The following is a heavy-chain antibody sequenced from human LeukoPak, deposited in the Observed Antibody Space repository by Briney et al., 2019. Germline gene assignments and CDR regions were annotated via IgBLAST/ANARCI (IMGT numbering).Heavy chain of an antibody. V-gene: IGHV4-34*01. CDR2: INHSGST. J-gene: IGHJ1*01. CDR1: GGSFSGYY. D-gene: IGHD3-10*01. CDR3: ASSGYYHARPGH. Sequence: SETLSLTCAVYGGSFSGYYWSWIRQPPGKGLEWIGEINHSGSTNYNPSLKSRVTISVDTSKNQFSLKLSSVTAADTAVYYCASSGYYHARPGHWGQGTLVTVSS.